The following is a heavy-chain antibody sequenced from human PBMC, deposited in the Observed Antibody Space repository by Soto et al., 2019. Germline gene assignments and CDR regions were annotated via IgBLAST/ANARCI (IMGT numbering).Heavy chain of an antibody. CDR2: IRYAGSDE. J-gene: IGHJ4*02. CDR1: ASIFKGHG. V-gene: IGHV3-33*08. Sequence: QVQLVESGGGVVQPGGSLRLSCAASASIFKGHGMHWVRQAPGKGLEWVAIIRYAGSDEHYGDSVKGRFNISRDNSKTMLSVHMNSLRAEDTAVYYCARDGVGATTFFGFLDYWGQGTLVTVSS. D-gene: IGHD1-26*01. CDR3: ARDGVGATTFFGFLDY.